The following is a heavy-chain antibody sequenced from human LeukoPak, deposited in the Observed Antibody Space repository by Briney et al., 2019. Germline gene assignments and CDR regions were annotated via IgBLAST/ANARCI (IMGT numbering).Heavy chain of an antibody. D-gene: IGHD6-13*01. V-gene: IGHV3-13*05. CDR3: ARGSGSSSWYSLDC. Sequence: PGGSLGLSCEASGFTFSSSDMHWVRQATGKGLEWVSTISTAGDPYYPGSVKGRFTISRENAKNSLYLQMNSLRAGDTAVYYCARGSGSSSWYSLDCWGQGTLVTVSS. CDR2: ISTAGDP. J-gene: IGHJ4*02. CDR1: GFTFSSSD.